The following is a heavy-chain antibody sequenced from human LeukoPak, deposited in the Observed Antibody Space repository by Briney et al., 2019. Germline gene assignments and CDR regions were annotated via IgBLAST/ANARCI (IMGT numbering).Heavy chain of an antibody. J-gene: IGHJ6*02. Sequence: SETLSLTCAVYGGSFSGYYWSWIRQPAGKGLEWIGRIYTSGSTNYNPSLKSRVTMSVDTSKNQFSLKLSSVTAADTAVYYCARVYCSSTSCFNEGYYYYGMDVWGQGTTVTVSS. CDR2: IYTSGST. CDR1: GGSFSGYY. V-gene: IGHV4-59*10. CDR3: ARVYCSSTSCFNEGYYYYGMDV. D-gene: IGHD2-2*01.